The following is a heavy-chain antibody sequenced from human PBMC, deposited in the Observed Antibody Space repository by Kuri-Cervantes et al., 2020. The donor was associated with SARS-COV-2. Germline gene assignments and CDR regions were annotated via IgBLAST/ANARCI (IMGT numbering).Heavy chain of an antibody. D-gene: IGHD6-6*01. J-gene: IGHJ4*02. CDR1: GGSISSSSYY. Sequence: SETLSLTCTVSGGSISSSSYYWGWIRQLPGKGLEWIGYIYYSGSTYYNPSLKSRVTISLDTSKNQFSLKLSSVTAADTALYFCARSSTSLLQFAIDSWGQGTLVTVSS. CDR3: ARSSTSLLQFAIDS. V-gene: IGHV4-31*03. CDR2: IYYSGST.